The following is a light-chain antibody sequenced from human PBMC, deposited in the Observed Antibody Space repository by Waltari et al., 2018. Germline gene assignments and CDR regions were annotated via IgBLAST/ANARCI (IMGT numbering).Light chain of an antibody. CDR1: RNNVGNQG. CDR3: SAWDSDLTVYV. CDR2: RNN. Sequence: QAGLTQPPSVSKGLRQTATLSCTGNRNNVGNQGAAWLQQHQGQPPQLLSYRNNNRPSGSSYRLSEARPGNTACLTISGLQPEDEADYYCSAWDSDLTVYVFGTGTKVTVL. V-gene: IGLV10-54*01. J-gene: IGLJ1*01.